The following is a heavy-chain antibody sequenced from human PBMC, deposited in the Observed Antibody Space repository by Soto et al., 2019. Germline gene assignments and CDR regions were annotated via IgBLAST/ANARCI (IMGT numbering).Heavy chain of an antibody. CDR3: ALASGGWPIDY. J-gene: IGHJ4*02. D-gene: IGHD6-19*01. CDR1: GGTFSSYT. V-gene: IGHV1-69*02. CDR2: IIPIRGIA. Sequence: QVQLVQSGAEVKKPGPSVKVSCKASGGTFSSYTISWVRQAPGQGLEWMGRIIPIRGIANYAQKFQGRVAITADKDTSPAYIELSSLRSEDTAVYCCALASGGWPIDYWGQGTLVTVSS.